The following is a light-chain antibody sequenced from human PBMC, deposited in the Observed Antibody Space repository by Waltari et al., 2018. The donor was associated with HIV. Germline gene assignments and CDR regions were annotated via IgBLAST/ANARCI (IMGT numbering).Light chain of an antibody. Sequence: DIVMTQSPDSLALSLGERATINCKSNQSVLYSSNNKNFLAWYQQKSGQRPKLLVYWASTRESCVPDRFSGSGSGTDFTLTISSLQAEDGAVYFCQQHYTTPYTFGQGTKLEIK. CDR1: QSVLYSSNNKNF. J-gene: IGKJ2*01. CDR3: QQHYTTPYT. V-gene: IGKV4-1*01. CDR2: WAS.